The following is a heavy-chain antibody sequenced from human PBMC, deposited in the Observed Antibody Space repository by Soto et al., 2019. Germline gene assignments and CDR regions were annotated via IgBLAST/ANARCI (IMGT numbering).Heavy chain of an antibody. CDR1: GFTFSSYA. J-gene: IGHJ6*01. D-gene: IGHD5-12*01. Sequence: GGSLRLSCAASGFTFSSYAMHWVRQSPGKGLEWVAVISYDGSNKYYADSVKGRFTISRDNSKNTLYLQMNSLRAEDTAVYYCARAGPYSGYDWAPYYYYGMDVWGQGTTVTVSS. CDR3: ARAGPYSGYDWAPYYYYGMDV. V-gene: IGHV3-30-3*01. CDR2: ISYDGSNK.